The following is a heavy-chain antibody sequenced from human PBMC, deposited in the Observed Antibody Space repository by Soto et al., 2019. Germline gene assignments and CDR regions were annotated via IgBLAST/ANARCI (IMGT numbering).Heavy chain of an antibody. CDR1: GYSFIYYP. CDR3: AREPLCGGKCYLNYFDP. CDR2: INLGNGNT. V-gene: IGHV1-3*01. D-gene: IGHD2-15*01. Sequence: ASVKVSCKASGYSFIYYPIHWVRQAPGQRLEWMGWINLGNGNTAYSQKFQGRVTITRDTSASTVYMELSSLTSEDTAVYYCAREPLCGGKCYLNYFDPWGQGTLVTSPQ. J-gene: IGHJ5*02.